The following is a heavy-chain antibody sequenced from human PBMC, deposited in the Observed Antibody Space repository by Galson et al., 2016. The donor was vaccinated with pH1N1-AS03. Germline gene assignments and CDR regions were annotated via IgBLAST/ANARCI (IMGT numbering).Heavy chain of an antibody. CDR1: GFTFSSYW. J-gene: IGHJ4*02. CDR2: IREDGSVK. D-gene: IGHD6-13*01. Sequence: SLRLSCAGSGFTFSSYWMSWVRQAPGKGLEWVANIREDGSVKYYVDSVKGRFTISRDNAKNSVYLQMHSLRADDTAVYYCARAIGAAGSAWGQGTLVTVSS. V-gene: IGHV3-7*03. CDR3: ARAIGAAGSA.